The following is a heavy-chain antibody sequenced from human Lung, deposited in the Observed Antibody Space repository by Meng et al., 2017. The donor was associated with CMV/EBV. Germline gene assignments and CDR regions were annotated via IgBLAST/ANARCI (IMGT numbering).Heavy chain of an antibody. V-gene: IGHV7-4-1*02. J-gene: IGHJ4*02. CDR3: ARGWGPILVAAIDY. CDR1: GYTFTTYA. Sequence: KASGYTFTTYAMNWVRQAPGQGLEWMGWINTNTGNTTYAQGFTGRFVFSLDTSVSTAYLQISSLKAEDTAVYYCARGWGPILVAAIDYWGQGTLVTVSS. CDR2: INTNTGNT. D-gene: IGHD2-15*01.